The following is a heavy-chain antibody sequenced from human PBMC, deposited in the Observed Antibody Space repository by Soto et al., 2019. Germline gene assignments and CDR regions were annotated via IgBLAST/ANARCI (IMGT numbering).Heavy chain of an antibody. CDR3: ARDTWRSSFVENYYYYDMDV. CDR1: GYTLPHSG. D-gene: IGHD6-6*01. V-gene: IGHV1-18*01. J-gene: IGHJ6*02. Sequence: ASVQVSCKDSGYTLPHSGISWVRKAPVQVPEGMGFISAYNGNTNYAQKFQGRVTITADESTSTAYMELSSLRSEDTAVYYCARDTWRSSFVENYYYYDMDVWGQGNTVTASS. CDR2: ISAYNGNT.